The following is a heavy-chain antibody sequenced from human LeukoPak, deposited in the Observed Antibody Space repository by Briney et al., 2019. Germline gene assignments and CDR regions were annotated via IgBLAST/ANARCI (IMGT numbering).Heavy chain of an antibody. CDR3: ARHPGLNYGSGRPENWFDP. D-gene: IGHD3-10*01. CDR1: GGSISRSSYY. J-gene: IGHJ5*02. Sequence: PSETLSLTCTVSGGSISRSSYYWGWIRQPPGKGLEWIGSIYYSGSTYYNPSLKSRVTISVDTSKNQFSLKLSSVTAADTAVYYCARHPGLNYGSGRPENWFDPWGQGTLVTVSS. CDR2: IYYSGST. V-gene: IGHV4-39*01.